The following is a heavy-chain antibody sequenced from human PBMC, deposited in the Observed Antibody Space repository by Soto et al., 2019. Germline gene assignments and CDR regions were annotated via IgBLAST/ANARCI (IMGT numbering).Heavy chain of an antibody. J-gene: IGHJ4*02. CDR2: VSYSGYT. CDR3: ARYYDTFDS. V-gene: IGHV4-39*01. D-gene: IGHD3-22*01. CDR1: GDSFSSSGHY. Sequence: QLQLQESGPGLVKPSETLSLTCTVSGDSFSSSGHYWGWIRRPPGKGLEWIGSVSYSGYTYDNQSLKSRVTISVDTSKNQFSLNLASVTAADTAVYYCARYYDTFDSWGQGTLVTVSS.